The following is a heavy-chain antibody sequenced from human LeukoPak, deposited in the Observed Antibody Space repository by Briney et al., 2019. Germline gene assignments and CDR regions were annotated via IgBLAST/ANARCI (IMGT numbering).Heavy chain of an antibody. CDR1: GFTFSACA. CDR2: LSYDGRNQ. CDR3: VRGDDFWSGYNWNAFDI. J-gene: IGHJ3*02. V-gene: IGHV3-30*04. D-gene: IGHD3-3*01. Sequence: GRSLRLSCAASGFTFSACAMHWVRQAPGKGLEWVAFLSYDGRNQFYADSVKGRLTISRDNSRNTLYLQMHSLRPGDTAVYFCVRGDDFWSGYNWNAFDIWGQGTMVTVSS.